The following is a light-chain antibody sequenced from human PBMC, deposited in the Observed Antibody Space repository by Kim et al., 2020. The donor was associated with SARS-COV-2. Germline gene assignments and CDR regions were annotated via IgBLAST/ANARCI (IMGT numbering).Light chain of an antibody. CDR3: QQSYSTPRT. CDR1: HSISSY. V-gene: IGKV1-39*01. Sequence: SASVGDRVTITCRASHSISSYLNWYQQKPGKAPKRLFYAASSLQSGAPSWFSGSGSGTDFTLTISSLQPEVFATYYCQQSYSTPRTFGGGTKLEI. J-gene: IGKJ4*01. CDR2: AAS.